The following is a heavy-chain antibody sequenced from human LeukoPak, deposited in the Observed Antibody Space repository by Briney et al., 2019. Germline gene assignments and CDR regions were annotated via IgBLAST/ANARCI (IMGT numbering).Heavy chain of an antibody. V-gene: IGHV3-30*01. CDR2: ISYDGSNK. CDR3: ASAGSSWSSFDY. Sequence: PGRSLRLSCAASGFTFSSYAMHWVRQAPGKGLEWVAVISYDGSNKYYADSVKGRFTISRDNSKNTLYLQMNSLRAEDTAVYYCASAGSSWSSFDYWGQGTLVTVFS. CDR1: GFTFSSYA. D-gene: IGHD6-13*01. J-gene: IGHJ4*02.